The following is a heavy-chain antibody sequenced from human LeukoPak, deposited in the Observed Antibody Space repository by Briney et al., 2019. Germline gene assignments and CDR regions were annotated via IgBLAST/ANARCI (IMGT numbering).Heavy chain of an antibody. Sequence: PGRSLRLSCAASGFTFDDYAMHWVRQAPGKGLEWVSGISWNSGSIGYADSVKGRFTISRDNAKNSLYLQMNSLRAEDTAVYYCARVVGGPNWGQGTLVTVSS. J-gene: IGHJ4*02. V-gene: IGHV3-9*01. CDR1: GFTFDDYA. CDR3: ARVVGGPN. CDR2: ISWNSGSI. D-gene: IGHD2-15*01.